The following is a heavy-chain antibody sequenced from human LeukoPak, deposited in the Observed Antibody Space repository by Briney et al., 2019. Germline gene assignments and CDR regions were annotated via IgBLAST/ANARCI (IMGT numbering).Heavy chain of an antibody. CDR1: GGSFSGYY. CDR3: ARDREHDYGDHGGFDP. D-gene: IGHD4-17*01. V-gene: IGHV4-34*01. CDR2: INHSGST. J-gene: IGHJ5*02. Sequence: PSETLSLTCAVYGGSFSGYYWSWIRQPPGKGLEWIGEINHSGSTNYNPSLKSRVTISVDTSKNQFSLKLSSVTAADTAVYYCARDREHDYGDHGGFDPWGQGTLVTVSS.